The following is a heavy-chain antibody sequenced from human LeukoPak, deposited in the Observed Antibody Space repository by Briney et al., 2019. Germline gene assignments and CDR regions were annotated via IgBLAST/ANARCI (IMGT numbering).Heavy chain of an antibody. J-gene: IGHJ4*02. D-gene: IGHD3-22*01. CDR2: ISGSGGST. Sequence: FTFXSXAMSWVRQAPGKGLEWVSAISGSGGSTYYADSVKGRFTISRDNSKNTLYLQMNSLRAEDTAVYYCAKGGYYDSSGYYPFDYWGQGTPVTVSS. V-gene: IGHV3-23*01. CDR1: FTFXSXA. CDR3: AKGGYYDSSGYYPFDY.